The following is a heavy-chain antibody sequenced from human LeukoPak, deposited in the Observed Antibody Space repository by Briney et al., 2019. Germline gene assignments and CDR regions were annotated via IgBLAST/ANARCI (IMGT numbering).Heavy chain of an antibody. CDR3: ARALFRGSGRAGYYMDV. J-gene: IGHJ6*03. CDR2: MNPNSGNT. Sequence: ASVKVSCKASGGTFSSYVINWVRQATGQGLEWMGWMNPNSGNTGYAQKFQGRVTMTRNTSISTAYMELSSLRSEDTAVYYCARALFRGSGRAGYYMDVWGKGTTVTISS. CDR1: GGTFSSYV. V-gene: IGHV1-8*02. D-gene: IGHD3-10*01.